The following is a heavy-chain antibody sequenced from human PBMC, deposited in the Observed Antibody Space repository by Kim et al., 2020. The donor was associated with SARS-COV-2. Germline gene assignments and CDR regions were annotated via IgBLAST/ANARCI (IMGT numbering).Heavy chain of an antibody. CDR1: GYTFTSYG. CDR2: ISAYNGNT. V-gene: IGHV1-18*01. Sequence: ASVKVSCKASGYTFTSYGISWVRQAPGQGLEWMGWISAYNGNTNYAQKLQGRVTMTTDTSTSTAYMELRSLRSDATAVYYCASSPQTGGDYVKGYYYYYGMDVWGEGTTVTVSS. D-gene: IGHD4-17*01. CDR3: ASSPQTGGDYVKGYYYYYGMDV. J-gene: IGHJ6*04.